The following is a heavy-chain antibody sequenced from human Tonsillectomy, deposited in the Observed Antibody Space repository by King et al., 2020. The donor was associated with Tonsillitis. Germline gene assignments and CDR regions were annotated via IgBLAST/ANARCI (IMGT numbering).Heavy chain of an antibody. V-gene: IGHV4-39*01. CDR1: GGSFSSSSDS. CDR2: LYYSGST. CDR3: AGHIPDRTSDAFDI. D-gene: IGHD2-21*01. Sequence: LQLQESGPRLVKPSETLSLTCSVSGGSFSSSSDSWGWIRQPPGKGLEWIASLYYSGSTYHSPSLKRRVTLSVDTSKSQVSLRLSSVTAADTAWYYCAGHIPDRTSDAFDIWGQGTLVTVSS. J-gene: IGHJ3*02.